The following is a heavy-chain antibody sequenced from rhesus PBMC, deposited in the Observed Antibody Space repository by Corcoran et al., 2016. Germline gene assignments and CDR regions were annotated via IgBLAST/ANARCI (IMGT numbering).Heavy chain of an antibody. D-gene: IGHD6S26*01. CDR1: GGSISGGYD. Sequence: QVQLQESGPGLVKPSETLSLTCAVSGGSISGGYDWSWIRQPPGKGLEWIGYIYGSRWDTDYNPTLKSRFTISKDTSKIPFSLKLSSVTAADTAVYYCARSPGQRLVLGWENYFDYWGQGVLVTVSS. CDR3: ARSPGQRLVLGWENYFDY. V-gene: IGHV4-76*01. CDR2: IYGSRWDT. J-gene: IGHJ4*01.